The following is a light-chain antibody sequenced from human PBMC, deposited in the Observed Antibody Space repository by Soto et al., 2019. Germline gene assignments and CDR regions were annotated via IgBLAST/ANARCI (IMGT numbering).Light chain of an antibody. J-gene: IGKJ2*01. CDR1: QSVGNN. Sequence: EIVMTQSPATLSVSPGERATLSCRASQSVGNNVAWYQQKPGQAPRLLISGAATRASGIPARFSGSGSGTEFTLTISSLQSEDFAVYHCQQYHNRSIFGRGTKLEIK. CDR2: GAA. V-gene: IGKV3D-15*01. CDR3: QQYHNRSI.